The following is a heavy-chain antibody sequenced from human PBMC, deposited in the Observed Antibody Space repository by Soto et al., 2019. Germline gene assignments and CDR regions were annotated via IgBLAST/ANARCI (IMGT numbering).Heavy chain of an antibody. CDR2: IIPIFGTA. V-gene: IGHV1-69*01. J-gene: IGHJ4*02. D-gene: IGHD6-13*01. CDR1: GGTFSSYA. Sequence: QVQLVQSGAEVKKPGSSVKVSCKASGGTFSSYAISWVRQAPGQGLEWMGGIIPIFGTANYAQKFQGRVTITADESTSTADMELSSLRSEDTAVYYCAGTIDSSSWYNAHYWGQGTLVTVSS. CDR3: AGTIDSSSWYNAHY.